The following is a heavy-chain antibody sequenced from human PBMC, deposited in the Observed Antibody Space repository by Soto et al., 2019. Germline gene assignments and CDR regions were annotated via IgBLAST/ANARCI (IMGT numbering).Heavy chain of an antibody. V-gene: IGHV3-15*01. CDR3: TTEKVLRYFDWFSSSGHDI. CDR2: IKSKTDGGTT. CDR1: GFTFSNSW. J-gene: IGHJ3*02. D-gene: IGHD3-9*01. Sequence: GVSPRLSCAAPGFTFSNSWMSWVRQAPGKGLEWVGRIKSKTDGGTTDYAAPVKGRFTISRDDSKNTLYLQMNSLKTEDTAVYYCTTEKVLRYFDWFSSSGHDIWGQGTMVTVSS.